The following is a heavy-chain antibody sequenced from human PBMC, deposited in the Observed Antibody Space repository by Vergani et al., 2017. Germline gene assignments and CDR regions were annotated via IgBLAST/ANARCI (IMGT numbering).Heavy chain of an antibody. D-gene: IGHD3-3*01. V-gene: IGHV1-8*01. CDR2: MNPNSGNT. Sequence: QVQLVQSGAEVKKPGASVKVSCKASGYTFTSYDINWVRQATGQGLEWMGWMNPNSGNTGYAQKFQGRVTMTRNTSISTAYMELSSLRSEDTAVYYCASGPQRFLEWLYYMDVWGKGTTVTVSS. J-gene: IGHJ6*03. CDR3: ASGPQRFLEWLYYMDV. CDR1: GYTFTSYD.